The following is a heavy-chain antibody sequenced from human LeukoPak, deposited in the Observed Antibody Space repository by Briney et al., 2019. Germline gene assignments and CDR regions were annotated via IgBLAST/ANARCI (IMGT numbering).Heavy chain of an antibody. CDR1: GGSISSGDYY. CDR3: AGQSIAAAGTGGYYFDY. V-gene: IGHV4-30-4*01. D-gene: IGHD6-13*01. J-gene: IGHJ4*02. CDR2: IYYSGST. Sequence: SQTLSLTCTVSGGSISSGDYYWSWIRQPPGKGLEWIGYIYYSGSTYYNPSLKGRVTISVDTSKNQFSLKLSSVTAADTAVYYCAGQSIAAAGTGGYYFDYWGQGTLVTVSS.